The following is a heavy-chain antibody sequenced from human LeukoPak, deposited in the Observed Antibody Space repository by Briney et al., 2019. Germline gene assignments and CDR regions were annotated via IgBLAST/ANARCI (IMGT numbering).Heavy chain of an antibody. CDR3: ARVTAGIVGATIIDY. V-gene: IGHV4-39*07. D-gene: IGHD1-26*01. CDR2: IYYSGST. J-gene: IGHJ4*02. Sequence: SETLSLTCTVSGGSISSSSSYWGWIRQPPGKGLEWIGTIYYSGSTYYNPSLKSRVTISADTSKNQFSLKLSSVTAADTAVYYCARVTAGIVGATIIDYWGQGTLVTVSS. CDR1: GGSISSSSSY.